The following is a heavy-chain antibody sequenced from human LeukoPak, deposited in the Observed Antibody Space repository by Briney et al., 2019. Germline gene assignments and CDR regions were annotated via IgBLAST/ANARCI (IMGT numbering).Heavy chain of an antibody. CDR3: AKDMKGSGSYTFDY. Sequence: PGRSLRLSCAASGFTFDDYAMHWVRQAPGKGLEWVSGISWNSGSIGYADSVKGRFTISRDNAKNSLYLQMNSLRAEDTALYYCAKDMKGSGSYTFDYWGQGTLVTVPS. D-gene: IGHD3-10*01. CDR1: GFTFDDYA. CDR2: ISWNSGSI. V-gene: IGHV3-9*01. J-gene: IGHJ4*02.